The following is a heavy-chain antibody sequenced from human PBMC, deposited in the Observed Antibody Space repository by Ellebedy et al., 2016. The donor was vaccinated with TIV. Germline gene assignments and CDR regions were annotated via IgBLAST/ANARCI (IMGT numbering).Heavy chain of an antibody. Sequence: GGSLRLXXAASEFTFSSYTMNWVRQAPGKGLEWVAVISYNGRKKFYADSVRGRFTISRDNSNNTLFLQMNNLIPEDTALYYCARDSRSMDVWGQGTTVTVS. CDR3: ARDSRSMDV. CDR1: EFTFSSYT. V-gene: IGHV3-30*04. CDR2: ISYNGRKK. J-gene: IGHJ6*02.